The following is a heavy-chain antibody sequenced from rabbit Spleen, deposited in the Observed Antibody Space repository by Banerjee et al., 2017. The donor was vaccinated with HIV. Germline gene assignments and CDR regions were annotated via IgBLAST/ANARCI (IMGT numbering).Heavy chain of an antibody. CDR2: IYAGSSGDT. CDR1: GFTLSSYW. Sequence: QSLEESGGDLVKPGASLTLTCTASGFTLSSYWMSWVRQAPGKGLEWIGCIYAGSSGDTYYASWAKGRFTISKTSSTTVTLQMTSLTAADTATYFCARNWGYGNVAYYNLWGPGTLVTVS. J-gene: IGHJ4*01. D-gene: IGHD6-1*01. V-gene: IGHV1S40*01. CDR3: ARNWGYGNVAYYNL.